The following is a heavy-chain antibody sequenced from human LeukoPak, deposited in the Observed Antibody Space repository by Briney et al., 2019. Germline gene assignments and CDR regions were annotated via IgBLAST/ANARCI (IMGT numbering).Heavy chain of an antibody. V-gene: IGHV4-38-2*02. D-gene: IGHD3-3*01. CDR2: VYHTGST. Sequence: SETLSLTCTVSGFSISSGYYWAWIRQPPGKGLEWIGSVYHTGSTNYNPSLKSRVTISVDTSKNQFSLKLSSVTAADTAVYYCAADYYDFWSGYTTLFDYWGQGTLVTVSS. CDR3: AADYYDFWSGYTTLFDY. J-gene: IGHJ4*02. CDR1: GFSISSGYY.